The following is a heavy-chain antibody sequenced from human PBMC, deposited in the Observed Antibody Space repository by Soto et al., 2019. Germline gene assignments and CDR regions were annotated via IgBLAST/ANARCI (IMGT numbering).Heavy chain of an antibody. V-gene: IGHV4-39*01. CDR2: IYYSGST. CDR1: GGSITNISYY. Sequence: SETLSLTCTVSGGSITNISYYWGWIRQPPGKGLEWIGSIYYSGSTYYNPSLKSRVTISVDTSKNQFSLKLSSVTAADTAVYYCATQEVGGTYVYTFDPWGQGTLVTVSS. CDR3: ATQEVGGTYVYTFDP. J-gene: IGHJ5*02. D-gene: IGHD1-26*01.